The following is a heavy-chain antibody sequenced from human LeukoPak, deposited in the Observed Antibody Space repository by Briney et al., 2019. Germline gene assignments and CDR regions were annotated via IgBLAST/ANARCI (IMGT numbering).Heavy chain of an antibody. J-gene: IGHJ3*02. D-gene: IGHD4-11*01. Sequence: PGGTLRLSCAASGVTFSSYSMHGVREAPGKGLERVSVIRYDGSNKYYADSVKGRFTISRDNSKNTLYLQMNSLRAEDTAVYYCAKDGGYSNPWDDAFDIWGQGTMVTVSS. V-gene: IGHV3-30*02. CDR2: IRYDGSNK. CDR3: AKDGGYSNPWDDAFDI. CDR1: GVTFSSYS.